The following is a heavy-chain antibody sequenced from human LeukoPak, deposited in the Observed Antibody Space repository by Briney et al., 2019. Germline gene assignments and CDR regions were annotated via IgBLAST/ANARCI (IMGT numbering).Heavy chain of an antibody. V-gene: IGHV1-18*01. D-gene: IGHD3-22*01. CDR2: ISTSTGDT. Sequence: PRASVKVSCKTSGYSFILYGISWVRQAPGQGPEWMGWISTSTGDTKYTQKFQGRVTLTTDTSTSTAYMELSSLRSDDTAVYYCAREGSSGYYYVNWFDPWGQGTLVTVSS. J-gene: IGHJ5*02. CDR1: GYSFILYG. CDR3: AREGSSGYYYVNWFDP.